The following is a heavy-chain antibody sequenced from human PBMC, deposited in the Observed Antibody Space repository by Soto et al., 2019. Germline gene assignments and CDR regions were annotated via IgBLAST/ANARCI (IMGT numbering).Heavy chain of an antibody. CDR3: ARGQEGIVATH. D-gene: IGHD5-12*01. V-gene: IGHV4-34*01. J-gene: IGHJ4*02. Sequence: QVQLQQWGAGLLKPSETLSLTCTVNGGSLTGYYWSWIRQPPGKGLGWIGEVKDGGSTNYSPSLRGRVSISADTSKNHFSLRLNSVPAADTAVYFCARGQEGIVATHWDQGALVTVSS. CDR1: GGSLTGYY. CDR2: VKDGGST.